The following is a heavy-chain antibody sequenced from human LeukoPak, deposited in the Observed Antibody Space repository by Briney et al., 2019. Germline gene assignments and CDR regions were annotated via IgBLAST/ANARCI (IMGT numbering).Heavy chain of an antibody. J-gene: IGHJ4*02. V-gene: IGHV5-10-1*04. CDR1: GYSFTSYW. D-gene: IGHD2-15*01. Sequence: PGESLKISCKGSGYSFTSYWISLVRQRPGKGLELGGRIDPSDSYTNYSPSFQGQVTISAGKSISTAYLQWSRLKASDTAMYYCARHCSGGSCYSDYCGQGNLVTVSS. CDR2: IDPSDSYT. CDR3: ARHCSGGSCYSDY.